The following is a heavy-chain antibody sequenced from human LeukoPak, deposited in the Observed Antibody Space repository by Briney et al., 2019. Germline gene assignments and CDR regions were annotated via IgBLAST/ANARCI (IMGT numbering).Heavy chain of an antibody. CDR2: IKEDGGEI. CDR1: GITVSRAW. Sequence: GGSLRLSCAASGITVSRAWMSCVRQAPGEGLEWVAFIKEDGGEIFYVDSVKGRFTISRDNAENFLYLQMNSLRAEDTAVYYCARDRGGRSGLDDWGQGTLVIVSS. J-gene: IGHJ4*02. V-gene: IGHV3-7*04. D-gene: IGHD2-15*01. CDR3: ARDRGGRSGLDD.